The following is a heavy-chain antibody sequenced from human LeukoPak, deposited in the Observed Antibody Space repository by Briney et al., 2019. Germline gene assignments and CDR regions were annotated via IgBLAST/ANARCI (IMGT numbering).Heavy chain of an antibody. CDR2: ISGGGDAT. D-gene: IGHD3-10*01. J-gene: IGHJ4*02. CDR3: ARDSSMLRGPLVIYYFDF. CDR1: DFSFITYA. V-gene: IGHV3-23*01. Sequence: AGGSLRLSCAASDFSFITYAMSWVRQAPGKGLEWVSTISGGGDATYYADSVKGRFTISRDNCKNTLYLQMNSLRVEDTAVYYCARDSSMLRGPLVIYYFDFWGQGTLVTVSS.